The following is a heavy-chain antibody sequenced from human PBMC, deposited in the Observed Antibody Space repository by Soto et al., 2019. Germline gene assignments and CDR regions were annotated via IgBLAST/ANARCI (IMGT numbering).Heavy chain of an antibody. CDR3: ARDGGSYYEVYYYYGMDV. D-gene: IGHD1-26*01. J-gene: IGHJ6*02. V-gene: IGHV1-69*06. Sequence: KVSCKASGGTFSSYAISWVRQAPGQGLEWMGGIIPIFGTANYAQKFQGRVTITADKSTSTAYMELSSLRSEDTAVYYCARDGGSYYEVYYYYGMDVWGQGTTVTVSS. CDR2: IIPIFGTA. CDR1: GGTFSSYA.